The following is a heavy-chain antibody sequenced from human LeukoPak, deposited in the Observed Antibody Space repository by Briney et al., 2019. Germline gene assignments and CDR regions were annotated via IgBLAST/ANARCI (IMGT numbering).Heavy chain of an antibody. CDR2: ISDDGRHN. D-gene: IGHD2-8*01. Sequence: GGSLRLSCAASGFTFSTYAMNWVRQAPDKGLEWVAVISDDGRHNYYADSVKGRFTISRDNSKSTLYLQMNNLRDDDSAAYFCARVYLERLTAGYFDHWGQGTQVTVSP. J-gene: IGHJ4*02. CDR1: GFTFSTYA. CDR3: ARVYLERLTAGYFDH. V-gene: IGHV3-30*04.